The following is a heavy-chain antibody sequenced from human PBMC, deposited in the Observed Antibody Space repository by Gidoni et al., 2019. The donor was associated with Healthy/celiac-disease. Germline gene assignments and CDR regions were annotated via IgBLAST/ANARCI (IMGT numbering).Heavy chain of an antibody. D-gene: IGHD6-13*01. J-gene: IGHJ5*02. Sequence: EVQLVESGGGLVQPGGSLRLSCAASGFTCSSYWMSWVRQAPGKGLEWVANIKQDGSEKYYVDSVKGRFTISRDNAKNSLYLQMNSLRAEDTSVYYCAREMYSSSWYVPYNWFDPWGQGTLVTVSS. CDR2: IKQDGSEK. CDR3: AREMYSSSWYVPYNWFDP. CDR1: GFTCSSYW. V-gene: IGHV3-7*03.